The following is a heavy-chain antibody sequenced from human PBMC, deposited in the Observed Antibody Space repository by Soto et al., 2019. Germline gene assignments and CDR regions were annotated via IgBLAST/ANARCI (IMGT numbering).Heavy chain of an antibody. CDR1: GYTFTSYA. J-gene: IGHJ4*02. CDR2: INAGNGNT. V-gene: IGHV1-3*01. D-gene: IGHD3-10*01. CDR3: ARASGWYGTLVVDY. Sequence: GASVKVSCKASGYTFTSYAMHWVRQAPGQRLEWMGWINAGNGNTKYSQKFQGRVTITRDTSASTAYMELSSLRSEDTAVYYCARASGWYGTLVVDYWGQGTLVTVSS.